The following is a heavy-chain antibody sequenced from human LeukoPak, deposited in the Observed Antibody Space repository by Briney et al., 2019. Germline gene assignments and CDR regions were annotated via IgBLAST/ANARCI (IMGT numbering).Heavy chain of an antibody. Sequence: GGSLRLSCAASGFTFSSYWMSWVRQAPGKGLEWVANIKQDGSEKNYVDSVKGRFTISRDSAKNSLYLQMNSLRAEGTAVYYCARSSWLFDLDYWGQGTLVTVSS. V-gene: IGHV3-7*01. D-gene: IGHD3-9*01. CDR2: IKQDGSEK. J-gene: IGHJ4*02. CDR3: ARSSWLFDLDY. CDR1: GFTFSSYW.